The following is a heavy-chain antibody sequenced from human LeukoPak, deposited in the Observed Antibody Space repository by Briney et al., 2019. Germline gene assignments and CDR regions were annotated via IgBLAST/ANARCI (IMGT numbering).Heavy chain of an antibody. V-gene: IGHV4-34*01. D-gene: IGHD6-13*01. CDR1: GGSFSGYY. Sequence: SETLSLTCAVYGGSFSGYYWSWIRQPPGKGLEWIGEINHSGSTNYNPSLKSRVTISVDTSKNQFSLKLSSVTAADTAVYYCARGLKAAAGNYFDYWGQGTLVTVSS. J-gene: IGHJ4*02. CDR3: ARGLKAAAGNYFDY. CDR2: INHSGST.